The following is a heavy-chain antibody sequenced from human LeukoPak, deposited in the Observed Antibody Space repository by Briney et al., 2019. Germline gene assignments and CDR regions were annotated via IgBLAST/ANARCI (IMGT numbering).Heavy chain of an antibody. CDR2: INPNSGNT. J-gene: IGHJ4*02. V-gene: IGHV1-2*02. D-gene: IGHD2-15*01. CDR3: ARGLLLAMDDY. CDR1: GYTFTGYY. Sequence: ASVKVSCKASGYTFTGYYMHWVRQAPGQGLEWMGWINPNSGNTHYAQKFQDRVTMTRDTSISTAYMELNSLRSDDTAVYYCARGLLLAMDDYWGQGTLVTVSS.